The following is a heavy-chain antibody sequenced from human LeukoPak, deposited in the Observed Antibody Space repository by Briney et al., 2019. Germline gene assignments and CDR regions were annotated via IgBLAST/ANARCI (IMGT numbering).Heavy chain of an antibody. Sequence: GSLRLSCAASGFTFSSYGMHWVRQARGTGLEWVAFIRYDGNNKYYADSVKGRFTLSRDNSKNTLYLQMNSLRAEDTALYYCAKDPYYYGSGSYPDYWGQGTLVTVSS. CDR1: GFTFSSYG. V-gene: IGHV3-30*02. D-gene: IGHD3-10*01. CDR3: AKDPYYYGSGSYPDY. CDR2: IRYDGNNK. J-gene: IGHJ4*02.